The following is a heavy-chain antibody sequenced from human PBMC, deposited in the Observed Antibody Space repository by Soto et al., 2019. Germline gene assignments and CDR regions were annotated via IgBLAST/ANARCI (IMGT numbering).Heavy chain of an antibody. J-gene: IGHJ6*02. Sequence: GGSLRLSCAASGFTFSSYGMHWVRQAPGKGLEWVAVIWYDGSNKYYADSVKGRFTISRDNSKNTLYLQMNSLRAEDTAVYYCASLNTAMVTRDSIYGMDVWGQGTTVTVSS. D-gene: IGHD5-18*01. CDR1: GFTFSSYG. CDR2: IWYDGSNK. V-gene: IGHV3-33*01. CDR3: ASLNTAMVTRDSIYGMDV.